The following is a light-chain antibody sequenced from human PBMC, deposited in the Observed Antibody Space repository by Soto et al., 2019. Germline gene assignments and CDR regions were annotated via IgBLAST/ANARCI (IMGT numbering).Light chain of an antibody. V-gene: IGKV3-15*01. CDR2: SAS. J-gene: IGKJ3*01. CDR3: QHYNNWPFS. CDR1: QSVTYN. Sequence: EIVMTQSPATLSVSPGERATFSCRASQSVTYNLAWYQQKPGQAPRLLIYSASTRATGIPARFSGSGSGTEFTLTISSLQSEDFAVYYCQHYNNWPFSFGPGTKVDIK.